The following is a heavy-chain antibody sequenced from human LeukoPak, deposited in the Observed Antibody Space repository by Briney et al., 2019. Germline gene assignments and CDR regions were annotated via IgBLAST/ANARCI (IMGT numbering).Heavy chain of an antibody. CDR1: GGSISSSSYY. D-gene: IGHD6-19*01. Sequence: SETLSLTCTVSGGSISSSSYYWCWIRQPPGKGLELIGSIYYSGSTYYNPSLTSRVTISVDTSKNKFSLKLSSVTDADTAVYYCARHGRAVAGLKYFQHWGQGTLVTVSS. V-gene: IGHV4-39*01. CDR3: ARHGRAVAGLKYFQH. J-gene: IGHJ1*01. CDR2: IYYSGST.